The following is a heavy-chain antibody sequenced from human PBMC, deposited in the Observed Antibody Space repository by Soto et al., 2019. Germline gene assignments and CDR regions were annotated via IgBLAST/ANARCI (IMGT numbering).Heavy chain of an antibody. Sequence: QVQLQESGPGLVKPSQTLSLTCTVSGGSISSGGYYWSWIRQHPGKGLEWIGYIYYSGSTYYNPSLKSRVTISGDTSENQFSLTLSSVTAADTAVYYCARARPFRFGEDWFDPWGQGTLVTVSS. J-gene: IGHJ5*02. V-gene: IGHV4-31*03. CDR2: IYYSGST. D-gene: IGHD3-10*01. CDR3: ARARPFRFGEDWFDP. CDR1: GGSISSGGYY.